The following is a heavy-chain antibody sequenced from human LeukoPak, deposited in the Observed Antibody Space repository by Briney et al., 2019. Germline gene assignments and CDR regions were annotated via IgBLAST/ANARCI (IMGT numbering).Heavy chain of an antibody. D-gene: IGHD3-10*01. CDR2: ISGSGVST. CDR1: GFTVSSNY. Sequence: GGSLRLSCAASGFTVSSNYMSWVRQAPGKGLEWVSAISGSGVSTYYADSVKGRFTISRDNSKNTLYLQMNSLRAEDTAVYYCATHAIRTYYYGSGSYYNQYNWFDPWGQGTLVTVSS. CDR3: ATHAIRTYYYGSGSYYNQYNWFDP. J-gene: IGHJ5*02. V-gene: IGHV3-23*01.